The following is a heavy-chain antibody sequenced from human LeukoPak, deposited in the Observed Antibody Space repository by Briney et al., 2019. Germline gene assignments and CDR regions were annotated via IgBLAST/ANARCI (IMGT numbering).Heavy chain of an antibody. CDR3: ANARIAAAGRHKMAFDY. Sequence: GGSLRLSCAASGFTFSSYAMIWVRQAPGKALEWVAAISGSGGSTYYADSVKGRFTISRDNSKNTLYLQMNSLRAEDTAVYYCANARIAAAGRHKMAFDYWGQGNLVTVSS. J-gene: IGHJ4*02. CDR1: GFTFSSYA. D-gene: IGHD6-13*01. V-gene: IGHV3-23*01. CDR2: ISGSGGST.